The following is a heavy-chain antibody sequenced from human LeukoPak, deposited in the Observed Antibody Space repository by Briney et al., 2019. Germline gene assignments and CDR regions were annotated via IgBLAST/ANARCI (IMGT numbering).Heavy chain of an antibody. Sequence: GGSLRLSCAASGFTFSNYAMSWVRQAPGKGLEWVSAIEVGGDRAYHADSVKGRFTISRDNSKNTLSLQMNSLTAEDTAVYYCAKNPRLEGWIYFDSWGQGILVTVSS. J-gene: IGHJ4*02. CDR3: AKNPRLEGWIYFDS. CDR1: GFTFSNYA. V-gene: IGHV3-23*01. D-gene: IGHD1-1*01. CDR2: IEVGGDRA.